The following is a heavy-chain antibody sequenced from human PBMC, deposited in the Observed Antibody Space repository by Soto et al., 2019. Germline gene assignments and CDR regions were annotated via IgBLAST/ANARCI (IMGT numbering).Heavy chain of an antibody. V-gene: IGHV3-30*18. CDR3: AKDSGMPMTTVTTVHYYGMDV. CDR1: GFTFSSYG. CDR2: ISYDGSNK. J-gene: IGHJ6*02. D-gene: IGHD4-4*01. Sequence: PGGSLRLSCAASGFTFSSYGMHWVRQAPGKGLEWVAVISYDGSNKYYADSVKGRFTISRDNSKNTLYLQMNSLRAEDTAVYYCAKDSGMPMTTVTTVHYYGMDVWGQGTTVTVSS.